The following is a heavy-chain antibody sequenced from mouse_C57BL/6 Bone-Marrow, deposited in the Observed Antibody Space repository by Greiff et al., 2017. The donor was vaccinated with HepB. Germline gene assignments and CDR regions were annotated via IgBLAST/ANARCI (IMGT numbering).Heavy chain of an antibody. CDR3: ASHRVSERLRGWDY. D-gene: IGHD1-1*02. V-gene: IGHV5-6*01. Sequence: EVQLVESGGDLVKPGGSLKLSCAASGFTFSSYGMSWVRQTPDKRLEWIATISSGGSYTYYPDSVKGRFTISRDNAKNNLYLQMSSLKSEDTAMYYCASHRVSERLRGWDYWGQGTTLTVSS. CDR1: GFTFSSYG. CDR2: ISSGGSYT. J-gene: IGHJ2*01.